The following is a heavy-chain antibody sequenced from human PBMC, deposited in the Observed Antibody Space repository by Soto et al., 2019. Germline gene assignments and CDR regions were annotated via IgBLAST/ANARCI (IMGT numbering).Heavy chain of an antibody. V-gene: IGHV1-69*01. D-gene: IGHD5-18*01. CDR3: ARADTAMVSLRYYFDY. Sequence: SVKGSCKASGGTFSSYAISWGRQAPVQGLEWMGGIIPIFGTANYAQKFQGRVTITADESTSTAYMELSSLRSEDTAVYYCARADTAMVSLRYYFDYWGQGTLVTVSS. J-gene: IGHJ4*02. CDR2: IIPIFGTA. CDR1: GGTFSSYA.